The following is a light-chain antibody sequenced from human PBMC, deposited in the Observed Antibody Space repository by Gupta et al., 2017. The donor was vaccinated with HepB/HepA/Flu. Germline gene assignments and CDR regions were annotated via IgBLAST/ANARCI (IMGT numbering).Light chain of an antibody. CDR3: QHPNNYPIT. Sequence: DIKLTQSPSFLSASVGDRVTITCRASQGIGSFLAWYQQKPGKAPKLLIYAASTVKSGVPSRFSGSGSGTEFTLTISSLRPEDFANYSCQHPNNYPITFGHGTXVDVK. J-gene: IGKJ3*01. V-gene: IGKV1-9*01. CDR1: QGIGSF. CDR2: AAS.